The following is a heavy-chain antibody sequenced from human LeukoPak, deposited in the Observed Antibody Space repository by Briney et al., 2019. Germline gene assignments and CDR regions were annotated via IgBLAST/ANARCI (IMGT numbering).Heavy chain of an antibody. CDR1: GYTFTSYD. D-gene: IGHD3-10*01. CDR2: MNPNSGNT. V-gene: IGHV1-8*01. J-gene: IGHJ3*02. CDR3: ARDRLITMVRGRAFDI. Sequence: ASVKVSCKASGYTFTSYDINWVRQATGQGLEWMGWMNPNSGNTGYAQKFQGRVTMTRNTSISTAYMELSSLRSDDTAVYYCARDRLITMVRGRAFDIWGQGTMVTVSS.